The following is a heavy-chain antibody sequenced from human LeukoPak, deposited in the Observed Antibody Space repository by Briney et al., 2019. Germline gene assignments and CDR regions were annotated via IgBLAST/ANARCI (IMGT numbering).Heavy chain of an antibody. V-gene: IGHV4-39*01. CDR1: GGSISSTSFY. J-gene: IGHJ4*02. CDR3: ARGRLRILDY. D-gene: IGHD5/OR15-5a*01. CDR2: IDYSGST. Sequence: SETLSLTCTVSGGSISSTSFYWGWIRQPPGKGLEWIGSIDYSGSTYYNPSLESRVTISVDTSKNQFSLRLTSVTAADTAVYYCARGRLRILDYWGQGTLVTVSS.